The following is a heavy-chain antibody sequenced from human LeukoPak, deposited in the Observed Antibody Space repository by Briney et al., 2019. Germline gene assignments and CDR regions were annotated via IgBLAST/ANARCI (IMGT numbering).Heavy chain of an antibody. Sequence: GGSLRLSCAASGFTFSSYEMNWVRQAPGKGLGWVSYISSSGSTIYYADSVKGRFTISRDDAKNSLYLQMNSLRAEDTAVYYCAELGITMIGGVWGKGTTVTISS. CDR1: GFTFSSYE. D-gene: IGHD3-10*02. CDR3: AELGITMIGGV. CDR2: ISSSGSTI. V-gene: IGHV3-48*03. J-gene: IGHJ6*04.